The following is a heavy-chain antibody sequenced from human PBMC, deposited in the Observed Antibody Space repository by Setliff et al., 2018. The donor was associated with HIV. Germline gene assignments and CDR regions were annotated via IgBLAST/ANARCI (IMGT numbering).Heavy chain of an antibody. Sequence: LSLTCTVSGGSIRSGSYYWTWIRQPAGKGPEWIGHIYTNGYTNYNPSLKSRVTISVDTSKNQFSLKLTSVTAADTAVYYCARHSLYGPAAISALDYWGQGALVTVSS. CDR3: ARHSLYGPAAISALDY. CDR2: IYTNGYT. V-gene: IGHV4-61*09. CDR1: GGSIRSGSYY. J-gene: IGHJ4*02. D-gene: IGHD2-2*02.